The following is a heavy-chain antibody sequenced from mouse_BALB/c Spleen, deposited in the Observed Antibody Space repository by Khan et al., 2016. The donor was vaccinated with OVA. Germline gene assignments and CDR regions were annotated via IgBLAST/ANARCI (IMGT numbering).Heavy chain of an antibody. CDR2: LFPGSGST. V-gene: IGHV1-9*01. Sequence: QVQLQQSGAELMKPGASVKISCKTTGYTFSSYWIEWIKQRPGHGLEWIGDLFPGSGSTNNNERFKDKATFTADTSSNTVSMQLSSLTSEDSAVYYCARGGYGGFAYWGQGTLVTVSA. D-gene: IGHD2-2*01. CDR1: GYTFSSYW. J-gene: IGHJ3*01. CDR3: ARGGYGGFAY.